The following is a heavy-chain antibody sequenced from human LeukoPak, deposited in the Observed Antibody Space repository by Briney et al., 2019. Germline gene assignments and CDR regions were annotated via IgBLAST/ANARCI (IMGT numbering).Heavy chain of an antibody. CDR2: INPNTGGT. D-gene: IGHD5-24*01. CDR1: GYTFTDYH. V-gene: IGHV1-2*02. CDR3: ARGGHGHTQNDY. J-gene: IGHJ4*02. Sequence: ASVKVSCKASGYTFTDYHIHWVRQAPGQGLEWMGWINPNTGGTNYAQNFQGRVTMTRDTSITTSYMELSSLLSDDTALYYCARGGHGHTQNDYWGQGTLGTVSS.